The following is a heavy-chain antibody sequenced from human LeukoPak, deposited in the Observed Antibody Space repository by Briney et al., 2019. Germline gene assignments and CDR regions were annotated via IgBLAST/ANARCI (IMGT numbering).Heavy chain of an antibody. CDR3: AKRLRITIFGDNDP. D-gene: IGHD3-3*01. Sequence: GGSLRLSCAASGFTFNRYNMNWVRRAPGKGLEWVSAISNSGGSTYYADSVKGRFTISRDNSKNTLYLQMNSLRAEDTAVYYCAKRLRITIFGDNDPWGQGTLVTVSS. V-gene: IGHV3-23*01. J-gene: IGHJ5*02. CDR2: ISNSGGST. CDR1: GFTFNRYN.